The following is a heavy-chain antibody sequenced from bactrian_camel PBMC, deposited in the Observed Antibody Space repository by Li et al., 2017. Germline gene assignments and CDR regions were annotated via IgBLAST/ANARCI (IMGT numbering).Heavy chain of an antibody. CDR3: AALYTGISGCYSTSLALATFGY. Sequence: HVQLVESGGDSVQAGGSLRPSCTASVDTGSEYCMGWFRQAPGKEREGVACLYPGGSTFYTDSVKGRFTISQDNAQNTLYLQMNSLQPEDTAIYYCAALYTGISGCYSTSLALATFGYWGQGTQVTVS. J-gene: IGHJ6*01. CDR2: LYPGGST. D-gene: IGHD2*01. CDR1: VDTGSEYC. V-gene: IGHV3S55*01.